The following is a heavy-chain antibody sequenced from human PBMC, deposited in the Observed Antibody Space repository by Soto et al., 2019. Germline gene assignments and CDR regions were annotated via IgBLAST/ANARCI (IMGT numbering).Heavy chain of an antibody. Sequence: GGSLRLSCAASGFTFSSNGMHWVRQAPGKGLEWVTFISYDGSYKYYADSVKGRFTISRDNSKNTLYLQMNTLRPEDMAVYYCASKRPYPYGVDVWGQATTVTVSS. V-gene: IGHV3-30*03. J-gene: IGHJ6*02. CDR2: ISYDGSYK. CDR3: ASKRPYPYGVDV. CDR1: GFTFSSNG.